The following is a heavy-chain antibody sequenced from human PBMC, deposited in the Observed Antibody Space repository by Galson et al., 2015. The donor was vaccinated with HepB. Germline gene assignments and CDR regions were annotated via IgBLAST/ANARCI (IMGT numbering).Heavy chain of an antibody. D-gene: IGHD3-22*01. CDR3: ARTGGQDYYDSSGYYPPFDY. Sequence: SVKVSCKASGGTFSSYAISWVRQAPGQGLEWMGGIIPFFGTANYAQKFQGRVTITADESTSTAYMELSSLRSEDTAVYYCARTGGQDYYDSSGYYPPFDYWGQGTLVTVSS. CDR1: GGTFSSYA. J-gene: IGHJ4*02. V-gene: IGHV1-69*13. CDR2: IIPFFGTA.